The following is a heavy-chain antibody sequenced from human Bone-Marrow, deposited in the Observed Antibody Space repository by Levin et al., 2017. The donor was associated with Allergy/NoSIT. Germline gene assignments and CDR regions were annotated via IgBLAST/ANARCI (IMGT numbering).Heavy chain of an antibody. CDR3: ARDGGGHCSGGDCPGCFDY. CDR2: IWFDGSDK. D-gene: IGHD2-15*01. V-gene: IGHV3-33*01. CDR1: GFTFSTYG. J-gene: IGHJ4*02. Sequence: GESLKISCAASGFTFSTYGMHWVRQAPGKGLEWVAVIWFDGSDKYYVDSVKGRFTISRDNSKNTLYLQMNSLRTEDTAVYYCARDGGGHCSGGDCPGCFDYWGQGTLVTVSS.